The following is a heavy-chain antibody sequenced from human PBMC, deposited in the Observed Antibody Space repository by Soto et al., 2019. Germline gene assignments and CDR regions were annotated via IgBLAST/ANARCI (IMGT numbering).Heavy chain of an antibody. D-gene: IGHD3-16*01. CDR1: GGSFSGYY. V-gene: IGHV4-34*01. CDR2: INHSGST. CDR3: ARGGTRFGLDY. J-gene: IGHJ4*02. Sequence: QVQLQQWGAGLLKPSETLSLTCAVYGGSFSGYYWSWIRQPPGKGLEWIGEINHSGSTNYNPPLKSRVTISVDTSKNQFSLKLSSVTAADTAVYSCARGGTRFGLDYWGQGTLVTVSS.